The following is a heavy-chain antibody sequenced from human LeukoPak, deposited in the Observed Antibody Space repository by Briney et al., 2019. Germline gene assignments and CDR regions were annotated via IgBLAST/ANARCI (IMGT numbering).Heavy chain of an antibody. D-gene: IGHD2-15*01. J-gene: IGHJ3*02. CDR2: IYYSGST. Sequence: PSETLSLTCTVSDGSISSYYWSWIRQPPGKGLEWIGYIYYSGSTNYNPSLKSRVTISVDTSKNQFSLKLSSVTAADTAVYYCARLLGAFDIWGQGTMVTVSS. V-gene: IGHV4-59*01. CDR1: DGSISSYY. CDR3: ARLLGAFDI.